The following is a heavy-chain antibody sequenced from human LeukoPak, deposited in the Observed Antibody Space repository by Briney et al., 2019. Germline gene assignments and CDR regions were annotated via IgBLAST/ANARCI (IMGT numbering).Heavy chain of an antibody. D-gene: IGHD3-22*01. V-gene: IGHV5-51*01. Sequence: GESLKISCKGSGYIFTSYWIGWVRQMPGKGLEWMGIIYPGDSDTRYSPSFQGQVTISADKSLSTAYLQWSSLKASDTAMYYCVRPRRYYYDSDAFDLWGQGTVVTVSS. CDR3: VRPRRYYYDSDAFDL. CDR1: GYIFTSYW. J-gene: IGHJ3*01. CDR2: IYPGDSDT.